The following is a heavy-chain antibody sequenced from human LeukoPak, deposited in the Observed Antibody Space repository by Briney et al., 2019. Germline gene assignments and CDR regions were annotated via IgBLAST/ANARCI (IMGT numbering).Heavy chain of an antibody. CDR1: GGSISGYH. CDR3: ARDPGGAVMSPDYYYGMDV. J-gene: IGHJ6*02. Sequence: PSETLSLTCSVSGGSISGYHWSWIRQPAGKGLEWIGRIFTSGSTSYNPSLKSRVTMSVDTSKNQFSLKLNSVTAADTAVYYCARDPGGAVMSPDYYYGMDVWGQGTAVTVSS. D-gene: IGHD2-21*01. CDR2: IFTSGST. V-gene: IGHV4-4*07.